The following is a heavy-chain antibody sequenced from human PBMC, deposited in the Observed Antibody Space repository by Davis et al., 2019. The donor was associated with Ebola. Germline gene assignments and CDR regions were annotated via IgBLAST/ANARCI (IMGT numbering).Heavy chain of an antibody. CDR2: ISSSSSYT. J-gene: IGHJ6*02. CDR1: GFTFSDYY. CDR3: ARGILLWRPGGPPPHNPPGMDV. V-gene: IGHV3-11*06. D-gene: IGHD3-10*01. Sequence: GESLKISCAASGFTFSDYYMSWIRQAPGKGLEWVSYISSSSSYTNYADSVKGRFTISRDNAKNSLYLQMNSLRAEDTAVYYCARGILLWRPGGPPPHNPPGMDVWGQGTTVTVSS.